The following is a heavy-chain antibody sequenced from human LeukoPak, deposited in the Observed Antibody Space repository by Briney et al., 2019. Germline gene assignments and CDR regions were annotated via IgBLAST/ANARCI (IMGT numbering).Heavy chain of an antibody. Sequence: SVKVSCKAFGGSFSSEAISWVRPAPGQGLEWMGGIIPIFGTANYAQKFQGRVTITTDESTSTAYMEVSSLRSEDTAVYYCGRKAGDCGGGSCYSIDYWGQGTLVTVSS. CDR2: IIPIFGTA. J-gene: IGHJ4*02. D-gene: IGHD2-15*01. V-gene: IGHV1-69*05. CDR1: GGSFSSEA. CDR3: GRKAGDCGGGSCYSIDY.